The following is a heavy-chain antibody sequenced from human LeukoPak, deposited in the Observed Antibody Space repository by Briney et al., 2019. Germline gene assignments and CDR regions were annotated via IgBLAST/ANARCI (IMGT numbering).Heavy chain of an antibody. V-gene: IGHV3-30*02. CDR1: GFTLSSYG. Sequence: GGSLRLSCAASGFTLSSYGMHWVRQAPGKGLEWVAFIRYDGSNKYYADSVKGRFTISRDNSKNTLYLQMNSLRAEDTAVYYCAKDRGYCSSTSCILSTPWGQGTLVTVSS. CDR3: AKDRGYCSSTSCILSTP. D-gene: IGHD2-2*03. J-gene: IGHJ5*02. CDR2: IRYDGSNK.